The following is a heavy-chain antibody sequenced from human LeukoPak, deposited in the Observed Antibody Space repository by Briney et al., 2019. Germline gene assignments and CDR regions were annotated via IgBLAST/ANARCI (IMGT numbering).Heavy chain of an antibody. J-gene: IGHJ6*03. V-gene: IGHV4-34*01. CDR2: INHSGST. CDR3: ARRGGTSRLYYYYYYMDV. CDR1: GGSFSGYY. D-gene: IGHD2-2*01. Sequence: SDTLSLTCAVYGGSFSGYYWSWIRQPPVKGLESIGEINHSGSTNYNPSLKSRVTISVDTSKNQFSLKLSSVTDADTAVYYCARRGGTSRLYYYYYYMDVWGKGTTVTVSS.